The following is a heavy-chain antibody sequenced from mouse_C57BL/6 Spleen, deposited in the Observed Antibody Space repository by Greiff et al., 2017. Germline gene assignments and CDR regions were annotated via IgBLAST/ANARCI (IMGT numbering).Heavy chain of an antibody. V-gene: IGHV1-64*01. Sequence: VQLQQPGAELVKPGASVKLSCKASGYTFTSYWMHWVKQRPGQGLEWIGMIHPNSGSTNYNEKFKSKATLTVDKSSSTAYMQLSSLTSEDSAVYYCAREIDYYGSSSWFAYWGQGTLVTVSA. CDR1: GYTFTSYW. CDR2: IHPNSGST. D-gene: IGHD1-1*01. CDR3: AREIDYYGSSSWFAY. J-gene: IGHJ3*01.